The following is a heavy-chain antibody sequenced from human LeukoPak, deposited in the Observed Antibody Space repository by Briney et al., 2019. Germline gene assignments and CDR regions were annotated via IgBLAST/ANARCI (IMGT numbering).Heavy chain of an antibody. Sequence: SETLSLTCAVYGGSFSGYYWSWIRQPPGKGLEWIGEINHSGSTNYNPSLKSRVTISVDTSKNQFSLKLSSVTAADTAVYYCARHTAMATNWFDPWGQGTLVTVSS. CDR3: ARHTAMATNWFDP. D-gene: IGHD5-18*01. CDR2: INHSGST. CDR1: GGSFSGYY. V-gene: IGHV4-34*01. J-gene: IGHJ5*02.